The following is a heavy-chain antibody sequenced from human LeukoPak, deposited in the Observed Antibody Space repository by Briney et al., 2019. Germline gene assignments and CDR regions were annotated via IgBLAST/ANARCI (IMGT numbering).Heavy chain of an antibody. Sequence: ASVTVSCKASGYTFTGYYMHWVRQAPGQGLEWMGRINPNSGGTNYAQKFQGRVTMTRDTSISTAYMELSSLRSEDTAVYYCARGPRAYDSSGYFGYWGQGTLVTVSS. J-gene: IGHJ4*02. CDR2: INPNSGGT. D-gene: IGHD3-22*01. V-gene: IGHV1-2*06. CDR3: ARGPRAYDSSGYFGY. CDR1: GYTFTGYY.